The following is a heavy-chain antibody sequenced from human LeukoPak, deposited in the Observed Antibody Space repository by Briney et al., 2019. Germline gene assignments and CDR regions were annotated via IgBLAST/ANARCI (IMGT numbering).Heavy chain of an antibody. Sequence: SETLSLTCTVSGYSISGGYYWGWIRRPPGKGLEWIGSIYHSGSTYYNPSLKSRITISVDTSKNQFSLKLSSVTAADTAVYYCARNDLAVAGLFDYWGQGTLVTISS. J-gene: IGHJ4*02. CDR1: GYSISGGYY. D-gene: IGHD6-19*01. CDR3: ARNDLAVAGLFDY. V-gene: IGHV4-38-2*02. CDR2: IYHSGST.